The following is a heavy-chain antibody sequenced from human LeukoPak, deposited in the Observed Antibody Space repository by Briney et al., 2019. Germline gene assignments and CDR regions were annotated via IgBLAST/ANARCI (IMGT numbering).Heavy chain of an antibody. CDR3: ANPGRYSSGWVFPPRFDY. CDR2: ISGGGGST. D-gene: IGHD6-19*01. J-gene: IGHJ4*02. V-gene: IGHV3-23*01. CDR1: GFIFSSHA. Sequence: GGSLRLSCAASGFIFSSHAMSWVRQAPGKGLEWVSAISGGGGSTYYADSVKGRFTISRDNSKNTLYLQMNSLRADDTAVYYCANPGRYSSGWVFPPRFDYWGQGTLVTVSS.